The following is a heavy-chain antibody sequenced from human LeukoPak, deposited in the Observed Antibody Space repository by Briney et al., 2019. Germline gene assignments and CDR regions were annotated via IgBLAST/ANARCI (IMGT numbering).Heavy chain of an antibody. Sequence: GASVKVSCKASGGTISSYAISWVRQAPGQGLEWMGRIIPIFGTANYAQKFQGRVTITTDESTSTAYMELSSLRSEDTAVYYCARDDGECLFDYWGQGTLVTVSS. D-gene: IGHD4-17*01. CDR1: GGTISSYA. CDR3: ARDDGECLFDY. CDR2: IIPIFGTA. V-gene: IGHV1-69*05. J-gene: IGHJ4*02.